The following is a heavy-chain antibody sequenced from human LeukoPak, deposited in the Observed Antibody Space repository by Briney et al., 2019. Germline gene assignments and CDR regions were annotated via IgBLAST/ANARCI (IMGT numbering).Heavy chain of an antibody. J-gene: IGHJ4*02. D-gene: IGHD3-3*01. V-gene: IGHV3-30-3*01. Sequence: PGGSLRLSCAASGFTFAGYAMHWVRQAPGKGPEWVAGISYDGGKKDFGDSVKGRFSISRDNSKNTLYLQMDSLRPEDTAVYFCARAWVAITIEKYFDYWGQGTLVTVSA. CDR3: ARAWVAITIEKYFDY. CDR2: ISYDGGKK. CDR1: GFTFAGYA.